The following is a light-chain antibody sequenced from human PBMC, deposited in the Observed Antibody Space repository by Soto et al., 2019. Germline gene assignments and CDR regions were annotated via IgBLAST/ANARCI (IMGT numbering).Light chain of an antibody. CDR3: AAWDDSMNAWV. V-gene: IGLV1-44*01. CDR2: SNN. CDR1: SSNIGSNT. J-gene: IGLJ3*02. Sequence: QSVVTQPPSASGTPGQRVTISCSGSSSNIGSNTVIWYQQLPGTAPKLLIYSNNKRPSGVPDRFSGSKSGTSASLAISGPQSEDEADYYCAAWDDSMNAWVFGGGTKLTVL.